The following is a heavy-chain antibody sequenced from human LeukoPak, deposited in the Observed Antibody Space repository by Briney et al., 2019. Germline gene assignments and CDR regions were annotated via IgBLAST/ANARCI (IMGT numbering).Heavy chain of an antibody. V-gene: IGHV3-23*01. CDR3: AKQGRSWYYSYMDV. Sequence: GXSLRLSCAASGFTFSSYAMSWVRQAPGKGLEWVSGISASGGTIYYADSVKGRFTISRDNSKNSLFLQMNSLRAEDTAVYYCAKQGRSWYYSYMDVWGKGTTVTVSS. CDR2: ISASGGTI. CDR1: GFTFSSYA. D-gene: IGHD6-13*01. J-gene: IGHJ6*03.